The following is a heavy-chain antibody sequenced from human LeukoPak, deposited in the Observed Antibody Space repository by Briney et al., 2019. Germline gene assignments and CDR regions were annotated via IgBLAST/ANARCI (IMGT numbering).Heavy chain of an antibody. CDR1: GGSFSGYY. CDR2: INHSGST. J-gene: IGHJ4*02. CDR3: ARGWMVLRLSYYFDY. Sequence: PSETLSLTCAVYGGSFSGYYWSWIRQSPGKGLEWIGEINHSGSTNYNPSLKSRVTISVDTSKNQFSLKLSSVTAADTAVYYCARGWMVLRLSYYFDYSGQGTLVTVFS. V-gene: IGHV4-34*01. D-gene: IGHD3-16*02.